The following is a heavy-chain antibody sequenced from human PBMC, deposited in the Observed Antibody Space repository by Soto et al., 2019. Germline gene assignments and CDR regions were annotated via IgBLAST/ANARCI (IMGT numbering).Heavy chain of an antibody. CDR2: IKQDGSEK. CDR3: ARFTYYDFWSGYSKDYFDY. CDR1: GFTFSSYW. D-gene: IGHD3-3*01. V-gene: IGHV3-7*01. Sequence: GGSLRLSCAASGFTFSSYWMSWVRQAPGKGLEWVANIKQDGSEKYYVDSVKGRFTISRDNAKNSLYLQMNSLRAEDTAVYYCARFTYYDFWSGYSKDYFDYWGQGTLVTVSS. J-gene: IGHJ4*02.